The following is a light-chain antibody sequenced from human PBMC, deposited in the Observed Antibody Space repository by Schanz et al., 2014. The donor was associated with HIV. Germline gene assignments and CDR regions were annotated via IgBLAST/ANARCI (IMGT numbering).Light chain of an antibody. CDR1: SSDIGAFDY. CDR3: SSFSTSDTPI. V-gene: IGLV2-14*03. J-gene: IGLJ1*01. Sequence: QSALTQPASVSGSPGQSITISCSGTSSDIGAFDYVSWYQQYPGKAPKLIVYGVSDRPSGLSYRFSGSKSGNTASLAISXXQAADEADYYCSSFSTSDTPIFGTGTKLTVL. CDR2: GVS.